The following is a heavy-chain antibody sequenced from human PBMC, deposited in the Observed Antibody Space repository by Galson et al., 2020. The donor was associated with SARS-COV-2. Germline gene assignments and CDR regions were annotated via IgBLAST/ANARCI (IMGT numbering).Heavy chain of an antibody. V-gene: IGHV2-70*11. D-gene: IGHD5-18*01. CDR1: GFSLSTSGMC. J-gene: IGHJ4*02. CDR3: ARSLSSAMVPLIDY. CDR2: IAWDDDK. Sequence: SGPTLVKPTQTLTLTCTFSGFSLSTSGMCVSWIRQPPGKALEWLARIAWDDDKYYSTSLKTRLTISKDTSKNQVVLTMTNMDPVDTATYYCARSLSSAMVPLIDYWGQGTLVTVSS.